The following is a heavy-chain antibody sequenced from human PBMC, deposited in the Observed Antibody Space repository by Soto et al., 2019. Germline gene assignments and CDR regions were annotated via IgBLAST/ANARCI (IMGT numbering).Heavy chain of an antibody. D-gene: IGHD3-3*01. V-gene: IGHV4-34*01. CDR3: ARVLGTYYDFWSGPAILNWLDP. J-gene: IGHJ5*02. CDR2: INHSGST. CDR1: GGSFSGYY. Sequence: PSETLSLTCAVYGGSFSGYYWSWIRQPPGKGLEWIGEINHSGSTNYNPSLKSRVTISVDTSKNQFSLKLSSVTAADTAVYYCARVLGTYYDFWSGPAILNWLDPCGEGTLVTVSS.